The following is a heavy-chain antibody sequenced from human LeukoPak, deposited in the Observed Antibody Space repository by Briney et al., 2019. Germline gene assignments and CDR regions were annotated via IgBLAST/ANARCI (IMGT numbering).Heavy chain of an antibody. Sequence: QPGGSLRLSCAASGSTFSSYSMNWVRQAPGKGLEWVAVIWYDGSNKYYADSVKGRFTISRDNSKNTLYLQMNSLRAEDTAVYYCARTRVVVTADDAFDIWGQGTMVTVSS. CDR2: IWYDGSNK. J-gene: IGHJ3*02. CDR1: GSTFSSYS. D-gene: IGHD2-21*02. V-gene: IGHV3-33*08. CDR3: ARTRVVVTADDAFDI.